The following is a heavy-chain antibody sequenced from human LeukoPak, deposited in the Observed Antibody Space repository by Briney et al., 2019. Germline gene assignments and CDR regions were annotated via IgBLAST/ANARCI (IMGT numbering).Heavy chain of an antibody. CDR2: ISGSGGST. CDR1: GFTFSSYA. Sequence: GGSLRLSCEASGFTFSSYAMSWVRQAPGKGLEWVSAISGSGGSTYYADSVKGRFTISRDNSKNTLYLQMNSLRAEDTAVYYCAKRYCSGGSCYYFDYWGQGTLVTVSS. J-gene: IGHJ4*02. V-gene: IGHV3-23*01. D-gene: IGHD2-15*01. CDR3: AKRYCSGGSCYYFDY.